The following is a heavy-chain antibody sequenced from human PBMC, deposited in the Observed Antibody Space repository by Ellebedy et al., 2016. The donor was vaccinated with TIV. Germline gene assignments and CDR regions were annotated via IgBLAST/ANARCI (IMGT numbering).Heavy chain of an antibody. D-gene: IGHD3-10*01. V-gene: IGHV3-30*01. Sequence: ESVKGRFIISRDNSKNTVYLQMNSLSGEDTAIYYCARGGDMDVWGQGTTVTVSS. J-gene: IGHJ6*02. CDR3: ARGGDMDV.